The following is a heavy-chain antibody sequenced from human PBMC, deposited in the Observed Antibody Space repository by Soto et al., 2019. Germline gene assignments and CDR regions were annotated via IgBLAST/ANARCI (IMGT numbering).Heavy chain of an antibody. J-gene: IGHJ4*02. Sequence: SVKVSCKASGGTFSSYAISWVRQAPGQGLEWMGGIIPIFGTANYAQKFQGRVTITADESTSTAYMELSSLRSEDTAVYYCASISGFLGLAVAGTSVDYWGQGTLVTVSS. CDR3: ASISGFLGLAVAGTSVDY. CDR2: IIPIFGTA. D-gene: IGHD6-19*01. V-gene: IGHV1-69*13. CDR1: GGTFSSYA.